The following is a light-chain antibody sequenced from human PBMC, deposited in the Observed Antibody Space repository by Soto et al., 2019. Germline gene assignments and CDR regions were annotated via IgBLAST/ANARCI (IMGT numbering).Light chain of an antibody. V-gene: IGLV2-11*01. CDR1: SSDVGDYNY. Sequence: QSALIQPRSVFGSPGQSVTISCTGTSSDVGDYNYVSWYQQHPGKAPKLMIYDVTKRPSGVPDRFSGSKSGNTASLTISGLQAEDEADYYCCSYAGSNTYVFGTGTKLTVL. CDR3: CSYAGSNTYV. CDR2: DVT. J-gene: IGLJ1*01.